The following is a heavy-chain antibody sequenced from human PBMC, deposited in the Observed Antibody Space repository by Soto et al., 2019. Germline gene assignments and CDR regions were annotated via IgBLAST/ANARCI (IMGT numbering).Heavy chain of an antibody. Sequence: SDTLSLTCTVSGCSISSVSYYWGWIRQPPGKGLEWIGSIYYTGSTYYNPSLKSRVTISVDMSKNQISLKLSSVTAADTAVYYCPRVAVRAFDIWGQGTMVTVS. J-gene: IGHJ3*02. CDR3: PRVAVRAFDI. CDR1: GCSISSVSYY. CDR2: IYYTGST. D-gene: IGHD6-19*01. V-gene: IGHV4-39*01.